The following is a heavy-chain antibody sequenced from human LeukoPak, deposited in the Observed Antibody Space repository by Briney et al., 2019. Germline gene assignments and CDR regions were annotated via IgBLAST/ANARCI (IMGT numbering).Heavy chain of an antibody. Sequence: GGSLRLSCAASGFTFSDYYMSWIRQAPGKGLEWVSYISSSGSTIYYADSVKGRFTISRDNSKNTLYLQMNSLRAEDTAVYYCAKRPRGFGVVIPYYFDYWGQGTLVTVSS. D-gene: IGHD3-3*01. J-gene: IGHJ4*02. CDR1: GFTFSDYY. CDR3: AKRPRGFGVVIPYYFDY. CDR2: ISSSGSTI. V-gene: IGHV3-11*01.